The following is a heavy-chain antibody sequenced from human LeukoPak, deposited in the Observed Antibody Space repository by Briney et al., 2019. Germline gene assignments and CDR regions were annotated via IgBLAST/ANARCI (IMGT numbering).Heavy chain of an antibody. D-gene: IGHD4-17*01. V-gene: IGHV4-39*02. CDR1: GGSISSSSYY. CDR2: IYYSGST. Sequence: SETLSLTCTVSGGSISSSSYYWGWIRQPPGKGLEWIGSIYYSGSTYYNPSLKSRVTISVDTSKNQFSLKLSSVTAADTAVYYCARDRDGDYVDWFDPWGQGTLVTVSS. CDR3: ARDRDGDYVDWFDP. J-gene: IGHJ5*02.